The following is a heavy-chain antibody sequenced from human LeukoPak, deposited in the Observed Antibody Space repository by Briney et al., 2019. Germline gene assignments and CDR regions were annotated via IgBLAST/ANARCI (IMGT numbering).Heavy chain of an antibody. J-gene: IGHJ3*02. V-gene: IGHV1-18*01. D-gene: IGHD5-18*01. CDR3: ARDLWRIHGYDAFDI. Sequence: GASVKVSCKASGYTFTSYGISWVRQAPGQGLEWMGWISAYNGNTNYAQKLKGRVTMTTDTSTSTAYMELRSLRSDDTAVYYCARDLWRIHGYDAFDIWGQGTMVTVSS. CDR1: GYTFTSYG. CDR2: ISAYNGNT.